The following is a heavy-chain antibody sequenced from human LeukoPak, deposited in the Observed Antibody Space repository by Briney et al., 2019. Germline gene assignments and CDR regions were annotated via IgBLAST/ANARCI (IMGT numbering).Heavy chain of an antibody. J-gene: IGHJ4*02. CDR1: GFTFSSYA. CDR2: ISYDGSNK. CDR3: ARDGAVAAGYFDY. Sequence: PGGSLRLSCAASGFTFSSYAMHWVRQAPGKGLEWVAVISYDGSNKYYADSVEGRFTISRDNSKNTLYLQMNSLRAEDTAVYYCARDGAVAAGYFDYWGQGTLVTVSS. V-gene: IGHV3-30-3*01. D-gene: IGHD6-19*01.